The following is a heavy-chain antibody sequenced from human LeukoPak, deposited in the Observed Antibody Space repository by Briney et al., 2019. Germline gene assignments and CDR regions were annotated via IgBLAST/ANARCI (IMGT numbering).Heavy chain of an antibody. D-gene: IGHD3-22*01. Sequence: ASVKVSCKASGGTFSSYAISWVRQAPGQGLEWMGGIIPIFGTANYAQKFQGRVTITADESTSTAYMELSSLRSEDTAVYYCARLASYDSSGYPTPFDCWGQGTLVTVSS. CDR2: IIPIFGTA. V-gene: IGHV1-69*13. CDR1: GGTFSSYA. J-gene: IGHJ4*02. CDR3: ARLASYDSSGYPTPFDC.